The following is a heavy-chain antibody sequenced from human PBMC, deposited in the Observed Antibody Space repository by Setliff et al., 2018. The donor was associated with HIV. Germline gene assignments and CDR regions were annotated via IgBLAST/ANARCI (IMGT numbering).Heavy chain of an antibody. CDR3: ARDNHDSSGYPEEFDY. J-gene: IGHJ4*02. Sequence: PSETLSLTCTVSGGSISSHYCSWIRQPPGKGLEWIGSIYYSGSTNYNPSLKSRVTISVDTSKNQFSLKLSSVTAADTAVYYCARDNHDSSGYPEEFDYWGQGTLVTVSS. D-gene: IGHD3-22*01. V-gene: IGHV4-59*11. CDR1: GGSISSHY. CDR2: IYYSGST.